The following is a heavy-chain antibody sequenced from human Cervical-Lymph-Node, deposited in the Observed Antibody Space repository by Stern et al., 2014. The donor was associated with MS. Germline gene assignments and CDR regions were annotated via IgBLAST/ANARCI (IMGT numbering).Heavy chain of an antibody. V-gene: IGHV5-51*03. J-gene: IGHJ4*02. D-gene: IGHD5-18*01. CDR3: ATAPPRGYTYGNFDY. CDR2: IYPGDPDT. Sequence: VQLVQSGTEVKQPGESLKISCKGSGYSFSNYWIGWVRQMPGKGLAWIGIIYPGDPDTRYSPSFQGQVTISADKSINTAYLQWSSLRASDTAIYYCATAPPRGYTYGNFDYWGQGTLVTVSS. CDR1: GYSFSNYW.